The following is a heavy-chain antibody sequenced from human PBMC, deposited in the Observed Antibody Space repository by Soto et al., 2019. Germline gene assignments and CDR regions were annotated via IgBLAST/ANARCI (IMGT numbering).Heavy chain of an antibody. CDR2: IIPLFGTT. CDR3: AISVPDGYFGMDV. Sequence: QVQLVQSGAEVKKPGSSVKVSCKTSGGAFSSYDISWVRQAPGKGLEWMGGIIPLFGTTNYAQKFQGRVTLTADESTSTVYMHLYCLRYEDTAVNYCAISVPDGYFGMDVWGQGATVNVSS. CDR1: GGAFSSYD. V-gene: IGHV1-69*01. J-gene: IGHJ6*02.